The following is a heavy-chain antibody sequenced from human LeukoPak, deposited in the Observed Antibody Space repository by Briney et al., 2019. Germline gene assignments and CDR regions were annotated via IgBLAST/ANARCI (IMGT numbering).Heavy chain of an antibody. CDR1: GFTFDDYA. Sequence: GGSLRLSCAASGFTFDDYAMHWVRQVPGKGLEWGSGISWNSDIIDYADSVKGRFTISRDNAQNSLYLQMNSLRAGDTAFYYCAKDRYSSSWNFFDFWGQGTLVTVSS. J-gene: IGHJ4*02. CDR2: ISWNSDII. V-gene: IGHV3-9*01. CDR3: AKDRYSSSWNFFDF. D-gene: IGHD6-13*01.